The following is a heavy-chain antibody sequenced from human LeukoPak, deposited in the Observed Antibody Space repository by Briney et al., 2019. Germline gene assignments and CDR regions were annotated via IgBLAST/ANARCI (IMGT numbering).Heavy chain of an antibody. CDR3: AKRWTAVASTEAFDI. J-gene: IGHJ3*02. Sequence: GGSLRLSCAASGFTFSSYSMNWVRQAPGKGLEWVSAISSSGGSTYYADSVKGRFTISRDNSKNTLYLQMNSLRAEDTAVYYCAKRWTAVASTEAFDIWGQGTMVTVSS. D-gene: IGHD6-13*01. V-gene: IGHV3-23*01. CDR1: GFTFSSYS. CDR2: ISSSGGST.